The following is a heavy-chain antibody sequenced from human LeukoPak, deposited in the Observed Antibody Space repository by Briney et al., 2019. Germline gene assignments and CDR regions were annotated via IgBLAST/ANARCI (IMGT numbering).Heavy chain of an antibody. CDR3: AKEGLDSSGYKGYFDY. Sequence: GSLRLSCAASGFTFSSYAMSWVRQAPGKGLEWVSAISGSGGSTYYADSVKGRFTISRDNSKNTLYLQMNSLRAEDTAVYYCAKEGLDSSGYKGYFDYWGQGTLVTVSS. CDR2: ISGSGGST. D-gene: IGHD3-22*01. V-gene: IGHV3-23*01. CDR1: GFTFSSYA. J-gene: IGHJ4*02.